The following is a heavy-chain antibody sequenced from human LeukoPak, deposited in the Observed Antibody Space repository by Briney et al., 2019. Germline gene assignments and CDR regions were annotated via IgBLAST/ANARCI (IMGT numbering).Heavy chain of an antibody. CDR3: ARSKRTIFGVVKGYYYGMDV. CDR1: GGSISSYY. Sequence: KTSETLSLTCTVSGGSISSYYWSWIRQPPGKGLEWIGYIYYSGSTNYNPSLKSRVTISVDTSKNQFSLKLSSVTAADTAVYYCARSKRTIFGVVKGYYYGMDVWGQGTTVTVSS. D-gene: IGHD3-3*01. J-gene: IGHJ6*02. CDR2: IYYSGST. V-gene: IGHV4-59*01.